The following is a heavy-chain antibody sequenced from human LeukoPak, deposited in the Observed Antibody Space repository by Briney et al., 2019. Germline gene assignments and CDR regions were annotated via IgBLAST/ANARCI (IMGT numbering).Heavy chain of an antibody. CDR3: ASTRNSAHEYEDY. J-gene: IGHJ4*02. Sequence: GASVKVSCKALGSTFSNYAFSWVRQAPGQGLEWMGRIMHILGVINYAPRYQGRVTFTADKSTKTVYMELRNLRFDDTAVYYCASTRNSAHEYEDYWGQGTPVTVTS. CDR1: GSTFSNYA. V-gene: IGHV1-69*04. CDR2: IMHILGVI. D-gene: IGHD5-12*01.